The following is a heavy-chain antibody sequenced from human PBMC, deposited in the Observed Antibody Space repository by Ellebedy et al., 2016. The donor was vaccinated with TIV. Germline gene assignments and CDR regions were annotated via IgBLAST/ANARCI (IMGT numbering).Heavy chain of an antibody. CDR2: ISAYNGNT. J-gene: IGHJ5*02. CDR3: ARGSSSWWGGWFNP. D-gene: IGHD6-13*01. V-gene: IGHV1-18*01. Sequence: ASVKVSXXASGYTFTSYGISWVRQAPGQGLEWMGWISAYNGNTNYAQKLQGRVTMTTDTSTSTAYMELRSLRSDDTAVYYCARGSSSWWGGWFNPWGQGTLVTVSS. CDR1: GYTFTSYG.